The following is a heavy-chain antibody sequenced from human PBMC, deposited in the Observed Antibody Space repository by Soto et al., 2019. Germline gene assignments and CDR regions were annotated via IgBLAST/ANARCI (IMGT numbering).Heavy chain of an antibody. Sequence: QVQLQESGPGLVKPSGTLSLTCAVSGGSISDNNWWSWVRQPPGKGLEWIGEIYHRGTTNYNPPLMSRVTISMDKSKNQISMVLNSVTAADSAVYYCARHIGVAGTRGFDYWGQGTLVTVSS. D-gene: IGHD6-19*01. CDR2: IYHRGTT. CDR1: GGSISDNNW. J-gene: IGHJ4*02. CDR3: ARHIGVAGTRGFDY. V-gene: IGHV4-4*02.